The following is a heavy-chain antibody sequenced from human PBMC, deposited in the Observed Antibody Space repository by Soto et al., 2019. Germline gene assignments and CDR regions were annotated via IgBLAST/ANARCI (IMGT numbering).Heavy chain of an antibody. Sequence: GGSLRLSCAASGFTFSSYGMHWVRQAPGKGLEWVAVIWYDGSNKYYADSVKGRFTISRDNSKNTLYLQMNSLRAEDTAVYYCARDYGSGSYYNVAEHADYWGQGTLVTVSS. D-gene: IGHD3-10*01. CDR3: ARDYGSGSYYNVAEHADY. CDR2: IWYDGSNK. J-gene: IGHJ4*02. CDR1: GFTFSSYG. V-gene: IGHV3-33*01.